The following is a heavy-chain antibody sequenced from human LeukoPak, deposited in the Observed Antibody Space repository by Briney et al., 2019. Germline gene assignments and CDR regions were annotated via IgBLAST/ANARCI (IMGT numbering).Heavy chain of an antibody. Sequence: ASVKVSCEASGYTFTGYYMHWVRQAPGQGLEWMGRIHPNSGDTIYAEIFQGRVTMTRDTSVSTAYMELSSLTSGDTAVYYCAKNLASWGQGTLVTVSS. CDR2: IHPNSGDT. CDR3: AKNLAS. D-gene: IGHD3-3*02. V-gene: IGHV1-2*06. CDR1: GYTFTGYY. J-gene: IGHJ5*02.